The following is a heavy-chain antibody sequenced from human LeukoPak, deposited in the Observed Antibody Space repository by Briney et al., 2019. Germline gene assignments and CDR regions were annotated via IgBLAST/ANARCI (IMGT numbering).Heavy chain of an antibody. V-gene: IGHV4-4*02. CDR3: ASRHDSGPY. Sequence: KPSETLSLTCAVSGGSISSPNWSTWVRQPPGKGLEWIGEVYHTGSTNYNPSLKSRVTISVDKSNNQFSLKLTSVTAADTAVYYCASRHDSGPYWGQGTLVTVSS. D-gene: IGHD4-17*01. J-gene: IGHJ4*02. CDR1: GGSISSPNW. CDR2: VYHTGST.